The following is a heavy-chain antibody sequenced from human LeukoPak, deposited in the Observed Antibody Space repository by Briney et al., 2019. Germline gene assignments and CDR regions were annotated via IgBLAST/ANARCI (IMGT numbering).Heavy chain of an antibody. CDR2: INHSGRT. V-gene: IGHV4-34*01. J-gene: IGHJ6*03. CDR3: ARVGTYYYYYMDV. CDR1: GGSFSDYS. Sequence: SETLSLTCAVYGGSFSDYSWIWIRQPPGKGLEWIGDINHSGRTNYNPSLKSRVTLSLDTSKNQFSLKLSSVTAADTAVYYCARVGTYYYYYMDVWGKGTTVTVSS.